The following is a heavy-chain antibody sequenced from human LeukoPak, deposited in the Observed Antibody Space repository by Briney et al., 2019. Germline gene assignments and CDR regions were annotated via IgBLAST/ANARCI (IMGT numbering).Heavy chain of an antibody. Sequence: GGSLRLSCAASGFTFSSYSMNWVRQAPGKGLEWVSSISSSSSYIYYADSVKGRFTISRDNSKNTLYLQMNSLRAEDTAVYYCARDLAGYSSSWGQGTLVTVSS. CDR3: ARDLAGYSSS. V-gene: IGHV3-21*04. D-gene: IGHD6-13*01. CDR1: GFTFSSYS. J-gene: IGHJ4*02. CDR2: ISSSSSYI.